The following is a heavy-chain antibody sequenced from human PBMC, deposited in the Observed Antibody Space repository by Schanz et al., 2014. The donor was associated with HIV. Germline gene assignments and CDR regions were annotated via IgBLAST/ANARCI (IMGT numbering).Heavy chain of an antibody. CDR3: ATCLITIGCSS. CDR1: GATFSSNA. CDR2: IIPIFDTT. Sequence: QVQLVQSGAEVKKPGSSVKVSCKASGATFSSNAISWVRQAPGQGLEWMGGIIPIFDTTNYAQKFQGRVTITSDESTSTGYMDLSNLRSDDTAVYYCATCLITIGCSSWGQGTLVTVSS. D-gene: IGHD1-1*01. J-gene: IGHJ5*02. V-gene: IGHV1-69*01.